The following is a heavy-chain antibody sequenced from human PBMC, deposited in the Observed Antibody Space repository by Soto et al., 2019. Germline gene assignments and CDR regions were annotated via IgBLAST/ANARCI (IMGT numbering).Heavy chain of an antibody. J-gene: IGHJ6*02. Sequence: ASVKVSCKASGYTFTSYAMHWVRQAPGQRLEWMGWIKAGNGNTKYSQKFQGRVTITRDTSANTAYMELSSLRSEDTAVYYCARDIEIIMVRRVIMGAYYYYYGMDVWGQGTTVTVSS. V-gene: IGHV1-3*01. CDR1: GYTFTSYA. D-gene: IGHD3-10*01. CDR3: ARDIEIIMVRRVIMGAYYYYYGMDV. CDR2: IKAGNGNT.